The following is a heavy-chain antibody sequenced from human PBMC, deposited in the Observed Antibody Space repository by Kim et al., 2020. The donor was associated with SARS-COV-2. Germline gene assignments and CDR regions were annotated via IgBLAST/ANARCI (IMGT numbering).Heavy chain of an antibody. CDR3: ARDSPFIVGATDY. V-gene: IGHV1-18*01. J-gene: IGHJ4*02. Sequence: YAQELQGRVTMTTDTSTSTAYMELRSLRSDDTAVYYCARDSPFIVGATDYWGQGTLVTVSS. D-gene: IGHD1-26*01.